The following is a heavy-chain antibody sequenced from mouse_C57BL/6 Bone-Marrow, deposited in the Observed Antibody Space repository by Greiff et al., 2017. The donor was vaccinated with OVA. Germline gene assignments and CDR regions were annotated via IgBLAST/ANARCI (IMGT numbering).Heavy chain of an antibody. V-gene: IGHV5-12*01. CDR2: ISNGGGST. J-gene: IGHJ4*01. CDR1: GFTFSDFY. CDR3: ARRDAMDY. Sequence: DVKLVESGGGLVQPGGSLKLSCAASGFTFSDFYMYWIRQTPEKRLEWVAYISNGGGSTYYPDTVKGRFTNSRDNAKNTLYLQMSRLKSEDTAMYCCARRDAMDYWGQGTAGTVFS.